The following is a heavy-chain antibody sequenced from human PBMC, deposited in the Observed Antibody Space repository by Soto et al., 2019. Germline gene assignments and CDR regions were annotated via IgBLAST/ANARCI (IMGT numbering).Heavy chain of an antibody. V-gene: IGHV3-9*01. CDR3: AKLYLGGQDNWNYYHHGDAFDI. CDR2: ISWNSGSI. CDR1: GFTFDDYA. J-gene: IGHJ3*02. Sequence: GGSLRLSCAASGFTFDDYAMHWVRQAPGKGLEWVSGISWNSGSIGYADSVKGRFTISRDNAKNSLYLQMNSLRAEDTALYYCAKLYLGGQDNWNYYHHGDAFDIWGQGTMVTVSS. D-gene: IGHD1-7*01.